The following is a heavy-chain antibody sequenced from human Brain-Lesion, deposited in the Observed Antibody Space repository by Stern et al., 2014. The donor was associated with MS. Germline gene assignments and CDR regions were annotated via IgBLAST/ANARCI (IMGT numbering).Heavy chain of an antibody. CDR2: IYYSGNT. CDR1: GGSVSSTSYA. J-gene: IGHJ5*02. D-gene: IGHD2-15*01. V-gene: IGHV4-39*01. Sequence: QVQLQESGPGLVKPSETLSLTCTVAGGSVSSTSYAWAWIRPPPGKGLEWIGTIYYSGNTYYSPSLQRRPTISLDTFKNPFSLQLRSVTAADTAVYYCAGEEDIRYCSGGSCTGNWFDPWGQGTLVTVSS. CDR3: AGEEDIRYCSGGSCTGNWFDP.